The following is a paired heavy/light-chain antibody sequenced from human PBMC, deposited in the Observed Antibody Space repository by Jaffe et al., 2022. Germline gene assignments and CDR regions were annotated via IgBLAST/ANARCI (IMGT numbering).Heavy chain of an antibody. CDR1: GGTFSSYT. Sequence: QVQLVQSGAEVKKPGSSVKVSCKASGGTFSSYTISWVRQAPGQGLEWMGRIIPILGIANYAQKFQGRVTITADKSTSTAYMELSSLRSEDTAVYYCASKSREYCSSTSCYARPIDYYYYYMDVWGKGTTVTVSS. CDR2: IIPILGIA. CDR3: ASKSREYCSSTSCYARPIDYYYYYMDV. V-gene: IGHV1-69*02. J-gene: IGHJ6*03. D-gene: IGHD2-2*01.
Light chain of an antibody. J-gene: IGKJ5*01. V-gene: IGKV2-28*01. CDR1: QSLLHSNGYNY. CDR2: LGS. CDR3: MQALQTPLVT. Sequence: DIVMTQSPLSLPVTPGEPASISCRSSQSLLHSNGYNYLDWYLQKPGQSPQLLIYLGSNRASGVPDRFSGSGSGTDFTLKISRVEAEDVGVYYCMQALQTPLVTFGQGTRLEIK.